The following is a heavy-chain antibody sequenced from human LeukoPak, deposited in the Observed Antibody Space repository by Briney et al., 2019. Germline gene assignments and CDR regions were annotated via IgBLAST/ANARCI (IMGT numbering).Heavy chain of an antibody. CDR3: ARELVVAAQGALGY. J-gene: IGHJ4*02. CDR1: GYTFTSYD. CDR2: MNPNSGNT. Sequence: ASVKVSCKASGYTFTSYDINWVRQAPGQGLEWMGWMNPNSGNTGYAQKFQGRVTTTRNTSISTAYMELSSLRSEDTAVYYCARELVVAAQGALGYWGQGTLVTVSS. D-gene: IGHD2-15*01. V-gene: IGHV1-8*01.